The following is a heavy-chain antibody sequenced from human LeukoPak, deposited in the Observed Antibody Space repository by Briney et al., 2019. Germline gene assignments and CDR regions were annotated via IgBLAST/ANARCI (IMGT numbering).Heavy chain of an antibody. CDR1: GFIFSHYG. CDR2: IQNDASTE. Sequence: PGGSLRLSCAAPGFIFSHYGMHWVRQAPGKGLGWVAVIQNDASTENFADSVKGRFTISRDNSKNTVFLQMNSLRVEDTAVYYCARELSQIVWGGLDYGGQGTLVSVSS. J-gene: IGHJ4*02. V-gene: IGHV3-33*05. D-gene: IGHD2-21*01. CDR3: ARELSQIVWGGLDY.